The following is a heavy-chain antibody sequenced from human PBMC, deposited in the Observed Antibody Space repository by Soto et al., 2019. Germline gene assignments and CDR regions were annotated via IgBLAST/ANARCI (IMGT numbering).Heavy chain of an antibody. Sequence: SQTLSLTCVISGDSASSNRAAWNWIRQSPSRGLEWLGRTYYRSKWYSDYAASVESRITGNPDTSKNHFSLQLISVTPEDTAVYYGAQGEQYIARIFDYWGQGTLVTVSS. CDR2: TYYRSKWYS. D-gene: IGHD1-26*01. CDR3: AQGEQYIARIFDY. J-gene: IGHJ4*02. CDR1: GDSASSNRAA. V-gene: IGHV6-1*01.